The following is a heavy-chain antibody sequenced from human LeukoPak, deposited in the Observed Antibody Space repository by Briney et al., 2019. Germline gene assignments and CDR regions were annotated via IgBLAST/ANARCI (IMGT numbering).Heavy chain of an antibody. D-gene: IGHD5-18*01. CDR3: ARELFARYSYGIDY. CDR1: GFTFSSYS. Sequence: GGSLRLSCAASGFTFSSYSMNWVRQAPGKGLEWVSPISSSSSYIYYADSVKGRFTISRDNAKNSLYLQMNSLRAEDTAVYYCARELFARYSYGIDYWGQGTLVTVSS. J-gene: IGHJ4*02. V-gene: IGHV3-21*01. CDR2: ISSSSSYI.